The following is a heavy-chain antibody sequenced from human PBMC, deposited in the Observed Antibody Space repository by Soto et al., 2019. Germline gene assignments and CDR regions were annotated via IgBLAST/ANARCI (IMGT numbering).Heavy chain of an antibody. D-gene: IGHD3-16*02. J-gene: IGHJ3*02. CDR1: GYIFTGHY. Sequence: GASVKVSCKVSGYIFTGHYIHWVRQAPGQGLEWMGWINPSNGATDYAQKFQDRVTMTRDTSTSTVYMELSSLKSEDTAVYYCTSLRSFGGVIGSDAFDIWGQGTMVTVSS. V-gene: IGHV1-2*02. CDR2: INPSNGAT. CDR3: TSLRSFGGVIGSDAFDI.